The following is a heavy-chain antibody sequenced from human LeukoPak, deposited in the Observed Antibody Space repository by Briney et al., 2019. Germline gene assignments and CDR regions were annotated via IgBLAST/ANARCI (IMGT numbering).Heavy chain of an antibody. CDR3: AEPYGDYVGY. Sequence: PGGSLRLSCAASGFTFSSYGMHWVRQAPGKGLEWVAAISYDGSNKYYADSVKGRFTISRDNSKNTLYLQMNSLRAEDTAVYYCAEPYGDYVGYWGQGTLVTVSS. V-gene: IGHV3-30-3*01. J-gene: IGHJ4*02. D-gene: IGHD4-17*01. CDR2: ISYDGSNK. CDR1: GFTFSSYG.